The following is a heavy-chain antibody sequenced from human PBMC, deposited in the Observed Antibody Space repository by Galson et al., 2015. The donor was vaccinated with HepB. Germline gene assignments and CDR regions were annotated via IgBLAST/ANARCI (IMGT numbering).Heavy chain of an antibody. Sequence: SLRLSCAVCGFNFSTYSMNWVRQAPGKGLEWLSYISSSSSTIYYADSVKGRFTISRDNAKNSLYLQMNSLRDEDTAVYYCARGTVVASYDAFDIWGQGTKVIVSS. D-gene: IGHD2-15*01. CDR1: GFNFSTYS. CDR2: ISSSSSTI. CDR3: ARGTVVASYDAFDI. J-gene: IGHJ3*02. V-gene: IGHV3-48*02.